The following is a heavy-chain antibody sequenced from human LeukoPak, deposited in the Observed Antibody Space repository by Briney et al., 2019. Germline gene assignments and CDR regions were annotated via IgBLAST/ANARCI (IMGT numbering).Heavy chain of an antibody. CDR1: GGSISSSSYY. CDR3: ASGGGYAYY. J-gene: IGHJ4*02. CDR2: INHSGST. D-gene: IGHD3-16*01. V-gene: IGHV4-39*07. Sequence: SETLSLTCTVSGGSISSSSYYWGWIRQPPGKGLEWIGEINHSGSTNYNPSLKSRVTISVDTSKNQFSLKLSSVTAADTAVYYCASGGGYAYYWGQGTLVTVSS.